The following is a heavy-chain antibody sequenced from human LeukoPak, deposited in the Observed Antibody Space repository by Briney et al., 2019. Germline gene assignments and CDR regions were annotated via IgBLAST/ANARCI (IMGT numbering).Heavy chain of an antibody. CDR2: ISYDGSKE. CDR1: GFPFSNYG. V-gene: IGHV3-30*18. CDR3: AKDRGSYSSGFHY. D-gene: IGHD6-19*01. J-gene: IGHJ4*02. Sequence: SGGSLRLSCAGSGFPFSNYGIHWVRQAPGKGLEWVAIISYDGSKEYYEDSVKGRFTISRDNSKNSLYLQMNSLRIEDTAVYYCAKDRGSYSSGFHYWGQGTLVTVSS.